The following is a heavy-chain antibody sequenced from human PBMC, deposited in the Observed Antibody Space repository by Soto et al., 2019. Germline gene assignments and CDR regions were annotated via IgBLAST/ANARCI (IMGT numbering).Heavy chain of an antibody. CDR2: IWYDGSNK. CDR1: GFTFSSYG. CDR3: ARGSITMVRGVIDMDV. V-gene: IGHV3-33*01. D-gene: IGHD3-10*01. Sequence: QVQLVESGGGVVQPGRSLRLSCAASGFTFSSYGMHWVRQAPGKGLEWVAVIWYDGSNKYYADSVKGRFTISRDNSKNTLYLQMNSLRAEDTAVYYCARGSITMVRGVIDMDVWGQGTTVTVSS. J-gene: IGHJ6*02.